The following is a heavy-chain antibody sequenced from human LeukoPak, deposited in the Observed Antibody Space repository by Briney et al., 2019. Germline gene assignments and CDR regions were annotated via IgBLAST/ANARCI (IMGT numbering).Heavy chain of an antibody. D-gene: IGHD3-10*01. J-gene: IGHJ3*02. Sequence: PGGSLRLSCAASGFTFSRYWMHWVRQAPGKGLVWVSRINSDGSDTSYADSVKGRFTISRDNAENTLYLQMNSLRAEDTAVYYCAKDYYASGTYYNDGFDIWGQGTLVTVSS. CDR3: AKDYYASGTYYNDGFDI. V-gene: IGHV3-74*01. CDR2: INSDGSDT. CDR1: GFTFSRYW.